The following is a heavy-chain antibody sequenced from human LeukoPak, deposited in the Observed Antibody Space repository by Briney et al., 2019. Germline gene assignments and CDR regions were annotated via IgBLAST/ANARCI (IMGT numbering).Heavy chain of an antibody. CDR3: ARTYSSGWYYFDH. CDR1: GFTLSSYN. D-gene: IGHD6-19*01. J-gene: IGHJ4*02. Sequence: GSLRLSCAASGFTLSSYNMNWVRQAPGKGLEWISYISSSSSTIYYVDSVKGRFTISRDNAKNSLYLQMNSLRAEDTAVYYCARTYSSGWYYFDHWGQGTLVTVSS. CDR2: ISSSSSTI. V-gene: IGHV3-48*04.